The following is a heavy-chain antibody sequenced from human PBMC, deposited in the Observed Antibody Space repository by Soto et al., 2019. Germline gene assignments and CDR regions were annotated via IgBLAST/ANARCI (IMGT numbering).Heavy chain of an antibody. J-gene: IGHJ5*02. V-gene: IGHV4-34*01. Sequence: SETLSLTCAVYGGSFSGYYWSWIRQPPGKGLEWIGEINHSGSTNYNPSLKSRVTISVDTSKNQFSLKLSSVTAADTAVCYCARQGYFDWLIPFDPWGQGTLVTVSS. CDR2: INHSGST. CDR3: ARQGYFDWLIPFDP. D-gene: IGHD3-9*01. CDR1: GGSFSGYY.